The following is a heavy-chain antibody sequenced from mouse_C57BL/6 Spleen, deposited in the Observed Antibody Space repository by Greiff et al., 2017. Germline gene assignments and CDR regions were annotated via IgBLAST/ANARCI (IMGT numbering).Heavy chain of an antibody. D-gene: IGHD2-4*01. CDR3: AGYDYDGGYYFDY. J-gene: IGHJ2*01. CDR2: INPNNGGT. V-gene: IGHV1-26*01. Sequence: EVQLQQSGPELVKPGASVKISCKASGYTFTDYYMNWVKQSHGKSLEWIGDINPNNGGTSYNQKFKGKATLTVDKSSSTAYMELRSLTSEDSAVYYCAGYDYDGGYYFDYWGQGTTLTVSS. CDR1: GYTFTDYY.